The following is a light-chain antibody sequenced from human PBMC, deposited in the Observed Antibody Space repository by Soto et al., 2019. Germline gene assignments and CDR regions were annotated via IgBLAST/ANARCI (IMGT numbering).Light chain of an antibody. J-gene: IGKJ4*01. Sequence: EIVMTPSPATLSVSPGERATLSCRASQSVSSNLAWYQQKPGQAPRLLIYGASTRATEVPASFSGSGSGTEFTLTISSLQSEDFAVYFCQQYNNWPLTFGGGTKVEIK. V-gene: IGKV3-15*01. CDR3: QQYNNWPLT. CDR1: QSVSSN. CDR2: GAS.